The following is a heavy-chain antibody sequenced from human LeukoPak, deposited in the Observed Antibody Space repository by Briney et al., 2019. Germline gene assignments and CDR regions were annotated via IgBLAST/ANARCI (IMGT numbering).Heavy chain of an antibody. D-gene: IGHD2-15*01. CDR1: GFTFSSYA. J-gene: IGHJ4*02. V-gene: IGHV3-23*01. CDR2: ISGSGGST. Sequence: GGSLRLSCAASGFTFSSYAMSWVRQAPGKGLEWVSAISGSGGSTYYADSMKGRFTISRDSSRNTLYLQMSSLRAEDTAVYYCARRPHYIVATQWGQGTLVSVS. CDR3: ARRPHYIVATQ.